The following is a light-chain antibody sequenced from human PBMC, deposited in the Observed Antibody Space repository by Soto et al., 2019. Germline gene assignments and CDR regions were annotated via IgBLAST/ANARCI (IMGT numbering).Light chain of an antibody. V-gene: IGKV1-39*01. Sequence: DIQMTQSPSSLSASVGDRVTITCRASQSIARSLNWYQHQPGRAPKLLINFASTLQSWVPSRFSRSGSGTDFTLTISSLQPEDFATYYFQQTNRTPYTFGQGNELDI. CDR1: QSIARS. CDR2: FAS. J-gene: IGKJ2*01. CDR3: QQTNRTPYT.